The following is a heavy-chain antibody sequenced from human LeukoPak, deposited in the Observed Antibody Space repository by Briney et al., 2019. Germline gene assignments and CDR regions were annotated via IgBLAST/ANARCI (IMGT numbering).Heavy chain of an antibody. CDR3: TRELARAGKSHTALDP. Sequence: ASVKVSCKASGYTFTGYYMHWVRQAPGQGLEWMGWINPYSGGTNYGQKYQGSNTITRDTSISTAYQKHSRLRSDDTAEYYETRELARAGKSHTALDPWGQGTLVTVSS. D-gene: IGHD2-2*02. V-gene: IGHV1-2*02. CDR1: GYTFTGYY. CDR2: INPYSGGT. J-gene: IGHJ5*02.